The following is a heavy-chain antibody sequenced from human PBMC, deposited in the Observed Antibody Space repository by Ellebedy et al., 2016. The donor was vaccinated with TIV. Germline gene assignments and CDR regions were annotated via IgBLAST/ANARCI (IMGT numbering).Heavy chain of an antibody. CDR1: GFTVSSNY. D-gene: IGHD3-9*01. CDR2: IGPRSNYK. Sequence: PGGSLRLSCAASGFTVSSNYMSWVRQAPGKGLEWVSAIGPRSNYKFYADSVKGRIAISRDNSENTLFLQMHSLRGEDTAVYYCAKELVNRDSLTFDYWGQGVLVTVSS. CDR3: AKELVNRDSLTFDY. J-gene: IGHJ4*02. V-gene: IGHV3-23*01.